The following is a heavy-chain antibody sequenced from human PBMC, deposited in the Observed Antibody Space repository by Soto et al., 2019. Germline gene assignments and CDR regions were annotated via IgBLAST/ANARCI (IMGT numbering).Heavy chain of an antibody. V-gene: IGHV3-23*01. J-gene: IGHJ5*02. CDR3: ANDIVTVVGANNP. D-gene: IGHD2-15*01. CDR1: GFAFSRYA. Sequence: EVQLLESGGGLVQPGGSLRLYCEVSGFAFSRYAMSWVRQAPGKGLEWVSTISGDGEHTYYADSVKGRFTISKENSKNTLYLEINSLRVEDTAVYFCANDIVTVVGANNPWGQGTLVIVSS. CDR2: ISGDGEHT.